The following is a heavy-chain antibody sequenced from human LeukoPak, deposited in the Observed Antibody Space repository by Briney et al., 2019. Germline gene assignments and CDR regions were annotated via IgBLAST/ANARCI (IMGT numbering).Heavy chain of an antibody. J-gene: IGHJ4*02. V-gene: IGHV1-69*13. D-gene: IGHD1-26*01. CDR3: ARSRWELLEGLGY. CDR1: GGTFSSYA. CDR2: IIPIFGTA. Sequence: ASVKVTCKASGGTFSSYAISWVRQAPGQGLEWMGGIIPIFGTANYAQKFQGRVTITADESTSTAYMELSSLRSEDTAVYYCARSRWELLEGLGYWGQGTLVTVSS.